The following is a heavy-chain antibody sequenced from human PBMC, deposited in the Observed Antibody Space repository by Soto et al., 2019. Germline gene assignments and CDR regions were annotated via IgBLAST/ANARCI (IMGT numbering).Heavy chain of an antibody. V-gene: IGHV3-64D*06. CDR3: VKGLDSSGYYWIDY. Sequence: GGSLRLSCSASGFNFSSYAMHWVRQAPGKGLEYVSAISSNGGSTYYADSVKGRFTISRDNSKNTLYLQMSSLRAEDTAVYYCVKGLDSSGYYWIDYWGQGTLVTVSS. J-gene: IGHJ4*02. CDR1: GFNFSSYA. D-gene: IGHD3-22*01. CDR2: ISSNGGST.